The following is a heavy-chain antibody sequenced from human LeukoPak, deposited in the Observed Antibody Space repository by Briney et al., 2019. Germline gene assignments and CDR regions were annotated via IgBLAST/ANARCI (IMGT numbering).Heavy chain of an antibody. CDR1: GFTFRSAW. CDR2: IKSKTDGGTT. D-gene: IGHD6-6*01. J-gene: IGHJ4*02. CDR3: LTHSTSSAPNY. Sequence: AGGSLRPSCVVSGFTFRSAWMSWVRQAPGKGLEWVGRIKSKTDGGTTDYTGPVKGRFTITRDDSKNTLYLQMNSLKTEDTAVYYCLTHSTSSAPNYWGQGTLVTVSS. V-gene: IGHV3-15*01.